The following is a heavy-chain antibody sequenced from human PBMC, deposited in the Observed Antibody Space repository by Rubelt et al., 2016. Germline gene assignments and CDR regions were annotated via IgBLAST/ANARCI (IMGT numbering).Heavy chain of an antibody. V-gene: IGHV4-59*08. D-gene: IGHD1-26*01. Sequence: QLQLQESGPGLVKPSETLSLTCTVSGGSISSYYWSWIRQPPGKGLEWIGYIYYSGSTNYNPSLKSLVTISVDTSTNQFSLKLSSVTAADTAVYYCARHGGWEPLPDAFDIWGQGTMVTVSS. CDR3: ARHGGWEPLPDAFDI. CDR2: IYYSGST. J-gene: IGHJ3*02. CDR1: GGSISSYY.